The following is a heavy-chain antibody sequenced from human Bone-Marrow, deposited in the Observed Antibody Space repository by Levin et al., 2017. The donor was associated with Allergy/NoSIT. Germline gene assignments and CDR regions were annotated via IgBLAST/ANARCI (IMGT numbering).Heavy chain of an antibody. D-gene: IGHD1-1*01. CDR2: INPNSGGT. J-gene: IGHJ6*03. Sequence: PQASVKVSCRASGYKFIGYYMHWVRQAPGQGLEWMGWINPNSGGTTYAQKFQGRFTMTRDTSISTVHMELSSLRSDDTAVYYCARDPGQLDRPIYYFYMDVWGKGTTVTVSS. CDR3: ARDPGQLDRPIYYFYMDV. CDR1: GYKFIGYY. V-gene: IGHV1-2*02.